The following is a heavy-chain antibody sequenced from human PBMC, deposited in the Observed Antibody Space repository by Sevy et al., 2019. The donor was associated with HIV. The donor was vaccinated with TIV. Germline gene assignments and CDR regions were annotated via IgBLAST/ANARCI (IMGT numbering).Heavy chain of an antibody. Sequence: GGSLRLSCAASGFSFSRSPMHWVRQAPGKGLEWVAVMSYNGNKKYNEDSVKGRFTISRDDPKNTLYLQMNSVRAEDTAVYYCARDLFSGGNAVYGYWGQGTLVTVSS. V-gene: IGHV3-30*04. CDR1: GFSFSRSP. CDR2: MSYNGNKK. J-gene: IGHJ4*02. D-gene: IGHD2-15*01. CDR3: ARDLFSGGNAVYGY.